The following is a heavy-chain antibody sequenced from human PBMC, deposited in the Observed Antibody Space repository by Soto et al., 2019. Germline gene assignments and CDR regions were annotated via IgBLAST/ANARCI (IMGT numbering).Heavy chain of an antibody. D-gene: IGHD2-15*01. Sequence: EVQLVESGGGLVQPGGSLRLSCAASGFTVSSNYMSWVRQAPGKGLEWVSVIYSGGSTYYADSAKGRFTISRDNSKNTLYLQMNSLRAEDTAVYYCARSGSWYSFFDYWSQGTLVTVSS. V-gene: IGHV3-66*01. J-gene: IGHJ4*02. CDR3: ARSGSWYSFFDY. CDR1: GFTVSSNY. CDR2: IYSGGST.